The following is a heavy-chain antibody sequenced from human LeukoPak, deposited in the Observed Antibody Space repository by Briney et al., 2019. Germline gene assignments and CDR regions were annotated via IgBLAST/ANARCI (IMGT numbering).Heavy chain of an antibody. CDR2: VLAGDSDA. J-gene: IGHJ2*01. D-gene: IGHD6-13*01. CDR1: GCTFTNYW. CDR3: ARFGYSTSLDFYLDV. Sequence: GEALKISCQASGCTFTNYWIAWVRQMPRKGLEWIGVVLAGDSDARYSPPFQDQVTMSADKSISTAYLQWNSLRASDSAMYFCARFGYSTSLDFYLDVWGRGTLVAVSS. V-gene: IGHV5-51*01.